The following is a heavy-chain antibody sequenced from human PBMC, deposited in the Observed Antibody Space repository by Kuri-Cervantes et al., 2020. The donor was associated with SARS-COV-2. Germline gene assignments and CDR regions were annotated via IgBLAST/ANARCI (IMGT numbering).Heavy chain of an antibody. J-gene: IGHJ4*02. CDR3: ARGRMTPLNKYPYYFDY. D-gene: IGHD1/OR15-1a*01. CDR1: GFTFSGYN. Sequence: GESLKISCTASGFTFSGYNMNWVRQAPGKGLEWVSSISSSSGYIYYTDSVMGRFTISRDNAKNSLYLQMNSLRAEDTAVYHCARGRMTPLNKYPYYFDYWGQGTLVTVSS. V-gene: IGHV3-21*01. CDR2: ISSSSGYI.